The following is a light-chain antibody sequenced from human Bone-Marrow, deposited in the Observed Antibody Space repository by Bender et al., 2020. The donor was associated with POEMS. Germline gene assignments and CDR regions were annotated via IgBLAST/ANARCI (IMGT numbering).Light chain of an antibody. CDR1: TSDIFNSAY. Sequence: QSALTQPPSASGSPGQSVTISCAGTTSDIFNSAYVSWYQQHPGKAPQLMIYDVSNRPSGVSHRFSGSDSGNTASLTISGLQAEDEGDYYCSSYTGSRFVFGTGTKVTVL. J-gene: IGLJ1*01. CDR2: DVS. V-gene: IGLV2-14*03. CDR3: SSYTGSRFV.